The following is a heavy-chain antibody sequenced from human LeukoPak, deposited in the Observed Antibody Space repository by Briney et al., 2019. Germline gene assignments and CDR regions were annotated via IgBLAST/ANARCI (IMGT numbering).Heavy chain of an antibody. CDR2: IYYSGST. V-gene: IGHV4-59*01. CDR1: GGSISSYF. CDR3: ARSRGFGVVNTEY. Sequence: SETLSLTRTVSGGSISSYFWSWIRQPPGKGLEWIGYIYYSGSTNYNPSLKSRVTFSVDTSKNQFSLKLSSVTAADTAVYYCARSRGFGVVNTEYWGQGRLVTVSS. J-gene: IGHJ4*02. D-gene: IGHD3-3*01.